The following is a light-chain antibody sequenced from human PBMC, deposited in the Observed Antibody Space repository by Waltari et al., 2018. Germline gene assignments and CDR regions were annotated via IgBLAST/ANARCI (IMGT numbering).Light chain of an antibody. V-gene: IGLV1-51*01. CDR3: GSWDTSLNLGA. CDR1: NFNVGNNY. CDR2: DVN. Sequence: QSLLTQPPSVSAAPGQKRTISCAGGNFNVGNNYVSWYQVFPGTAPRLLIYDVNKRRSGIPDRFSGSKSGTSATLEITGLQTGDEALYYCGSWDTSLNLGAFGGGTQLTVL. J-gene: IGLJ2*01.